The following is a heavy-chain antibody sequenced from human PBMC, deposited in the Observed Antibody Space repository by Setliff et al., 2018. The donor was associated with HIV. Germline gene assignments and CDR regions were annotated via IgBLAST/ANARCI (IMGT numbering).Heavy chain of an antibody. D-gene: IGHD3-10*01. CDR1: GGAYPTLA. CDR3: ASDSPTARFEEVSEHFYFYMDV. Sequence: SVKVSCKASGGAYPTLAFNWVRQAPGQGLEWMGGIIPIYGTANYAQRFLGRATITADGSTSTMELTSLTSEDTAVYYCASDSPTARFEEVSEHFYFYMDVWGRGTTVTVSS. CDR2: IIPIYGTA. V-gene: IGHV1-69*13. J-gene: IGHJ6*03.